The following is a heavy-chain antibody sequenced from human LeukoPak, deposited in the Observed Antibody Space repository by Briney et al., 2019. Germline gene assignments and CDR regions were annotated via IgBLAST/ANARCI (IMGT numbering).Heavy chain of an antibody. J-gene: IGHJ4*02. CDR1: GFTLSRHA. Sequence: PGGSLRLSCAASGFTLSRHAMNWVRQAPGKGLEWVSVINDAGTTYYADSVQGRFTISRDNSKNTLYLQMNSLRAEDTAVYYCAKGPTEGFWGQGILVTVSS. CDR2: INDAGTT. CDR3: AKGPTEGF. D-gene: IGHD1-14*01. V-gene: IGHV3-23*01.